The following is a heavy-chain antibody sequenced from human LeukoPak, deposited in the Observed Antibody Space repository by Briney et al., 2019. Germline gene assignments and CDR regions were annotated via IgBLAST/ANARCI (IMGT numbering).Heavy chain of an antibody. CDR1: GFTFSSYS. D-gene: IGHD3-22*01. Sequence: PGGSLRLSCAASGFTFSSYSMNWVRQAPGKGLEWVSYISISSSIIYYADSVKGRFTISRDNAKNSLYLQMNSLRDEDTAVYYCAAEAAYYYDSRDAFDVWGQGTMVTVSS. V-gene: IGHV3-48*02. J-gene: IGHJ3*01. CDR3: AAEAAYYYDSRDAFDV. CDR2: ISISSSII.